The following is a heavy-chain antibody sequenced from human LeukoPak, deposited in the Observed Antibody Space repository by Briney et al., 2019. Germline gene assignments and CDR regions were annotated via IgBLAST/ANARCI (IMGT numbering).Heavy chain of an antibody. D-gene: IGHD2-2*01. CDR3: ARRYCSSTSCSPLDY. V-gene: IGHV3-64*02. CDR1: GFTFSSYA. Sequence: GGSLRLSCAASGFTFSSYAMHWVRQAPGKGLQYVSAISSEGGSTYYADSVKGRYTISRDNSKNTLYLQMGSLRVEDMAVYYCARRYCSSTSCSPLDYWGQGTLVTVSS. J-gene: IGHJ4*02. CDR2: ISSEGGST.